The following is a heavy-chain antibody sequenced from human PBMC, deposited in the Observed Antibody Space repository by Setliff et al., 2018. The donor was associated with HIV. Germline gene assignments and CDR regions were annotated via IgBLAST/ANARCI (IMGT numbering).Heavy chain of an antibody. V-gene: IGHV4-4*02. CDR2: IYHSGST. CDR1: GGSISSSNW. CDR3: ARENSSWYWAYYYYGMDV. J-gene: IGHJ6*02. Sequence: SETLSLTCAVSGGSISSSNWWSWVRQPPGKGLEWIESIYHSGSTYYNPSLKSRVTISGDTSKNQFSLKLSSVTAADTAVYYCARENSSWYWAYYYYGMDVWGQGTTVTVSS. D-gene: IGHD6-13*01.